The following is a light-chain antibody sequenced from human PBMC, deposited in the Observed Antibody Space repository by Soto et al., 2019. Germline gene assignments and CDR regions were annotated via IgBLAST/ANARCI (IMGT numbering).Light chain of an antibody. CDR3: QQYKNLPPWT. CDR1: QSISSN. J-gene: IGKJ1*01. CDR2: GAS. V-gene: IGKV3-15*01. Sequence: EIVMTQSPATLSVSPGERATLSCRASQSISSNLAWYQQKPGQAPRLLIYGASTRATGIPARFSGSGSGTKFTLTINSLQSEDFAVYFCQQYKNLPPWTFGQGTKVDIK.